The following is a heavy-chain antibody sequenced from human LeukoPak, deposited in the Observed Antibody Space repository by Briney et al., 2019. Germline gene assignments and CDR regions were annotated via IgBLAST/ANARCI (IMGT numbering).Heavy chain of an antibody. D-gene: IGHD3-3*01. CDR1: GFTFSLYG. J-gene: IGHJ4*02. CDR3: ARFDYWSGFYPLDQ. Sequence: GGSLRLSCAASGFTFSLYGMQWVRQAPGKGLQWLAFIRYDASNEYYVDSVKGRFTISRDNSENTLYLQMNSLRTEDTAVYYCARFDYWSGFYPLDQWGQGTLVTVSS. CDR2: IRYDASNE. V-gene: IGHV3-30*02.